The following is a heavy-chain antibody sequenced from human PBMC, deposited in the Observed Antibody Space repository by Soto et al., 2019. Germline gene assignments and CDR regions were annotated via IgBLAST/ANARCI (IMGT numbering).Heavy chain of an antibody. CDR3: ARDQWENVVVPAAYEGMDV. Sequence: QVQLVESGGGVVQPGRSLRLSCAASGFTFSSYGMHWVRQAPGKGLEWVAVIWYDGSNKYYADSVKGRFTISRDNSKNTLYLQMNSLRAEDTAVYYCARDQWENVVVPAAYEGMDVWGQGTTVTVSS. D-gene: IGHD2-2*01. CDR2: IWYDGSNK. J-gene: IGHJ6*02. V-gene: IGHV3-33*01. CDR1: GFTFSSYG.